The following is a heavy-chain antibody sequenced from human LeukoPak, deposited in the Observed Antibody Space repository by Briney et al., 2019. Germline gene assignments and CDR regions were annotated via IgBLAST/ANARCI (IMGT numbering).Heavy chain of an antibody. Sequence: PGGSLRLSCRASGFTFRTHAMSWVRQAPGKGLVWVSRINSDGSSTSYADSVKGRFTISRDNAKNTLYLQMNSLRAEDTAVYYCARDQGWELLHVGFDAFDIWGQGTMVTVSS. D-gene: IGHD1-26*01. V-gene: IGHV3-74*01. J-gene: IGHJ3*02. CDR3: ARDQGWELLHVGFDAFDI. CDR1: GFTFRTHA. CDR2: INSDGSST.